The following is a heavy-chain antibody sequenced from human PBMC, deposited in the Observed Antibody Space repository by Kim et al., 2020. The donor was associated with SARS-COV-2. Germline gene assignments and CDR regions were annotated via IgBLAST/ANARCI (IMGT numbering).Heavy chain of an antibody. CDR1: GFTFSSYS. D-gene: IGHD5-18*01. CDR2: ISSSSSTI. Sequence: GGSLRLSCAASGFTFSSYSMNWVRQAPGKGLEWVSYISSSSSTIYYADSVKGRFTISRDNAKNSLYLQMNRLRDEDTAVYYCASQLGDSFHYYYYGMDVWGKGTTVTVSS. CDR3: ASQLGDSFHYYYYGMDV. V-gene: IGHV3-48*02. J-gene: IGHJ6*04.